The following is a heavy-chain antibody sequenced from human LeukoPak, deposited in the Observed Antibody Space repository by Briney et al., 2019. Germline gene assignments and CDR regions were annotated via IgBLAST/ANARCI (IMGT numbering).Heavy chain of an antibody. Sequence: PGGSLRLSCAASGFTFSSYAMSWVRQAPGKGLEWVSAISGSGGSTYYADSVKGRFTISRDNSKNTLYLQMNSLRAEDTAVYYCAKEDEYCSSTSCYTPHHAFDIWGQGTMVTVSS. CDR2: ISGSGGST. CDR3: AKEDEYCSSTSCYTPHHAFDI. CDR1: GFTFSSYA. V-gene: IGHV3-23*01. J-gene: IGHJ3*02. D-gene: IGHD2-2*02.